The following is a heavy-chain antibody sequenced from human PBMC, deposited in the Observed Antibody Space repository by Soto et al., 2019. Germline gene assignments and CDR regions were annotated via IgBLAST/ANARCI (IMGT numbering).Heavy chain of an antibody. Sequence: ASVKVSCKASGGTFSSYAISWVRQAPGQGLEWMGGIIPIFGTANYAQKFQGRVTITADESTSTAYMELSSLRSEDTAVYYCARGRVYGSGGYSHANYYYGMDVWGQGTTVTASS. CDR1: GGTFSSYA. V-gene: IGHV1-69*13. CDR3: ARGRVYGSGGYSHANYYYGMDV. D-gene: IGHD3-10*01. J-gene: IGHJ6*02. CDR2: IIPIFGTA.